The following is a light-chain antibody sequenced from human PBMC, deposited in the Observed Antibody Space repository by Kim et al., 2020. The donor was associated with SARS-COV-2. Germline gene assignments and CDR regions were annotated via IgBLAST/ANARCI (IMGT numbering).Light chain of an antibody. V-gene: IGKV3-20*01. CDR2: GAS. CDR1: QRVIDSY. CDR3: LQYGTPPWT. Sequence: SQGETATLSCRASQRVIDSYLAWYQQKPGQAPRLLIYGASNRATGIPERFTGSGSATDFTLTISRLEPEDFAMFYCLQYGTPPWTFGQGTKVDIK. J-gene: IGKJ1*01.